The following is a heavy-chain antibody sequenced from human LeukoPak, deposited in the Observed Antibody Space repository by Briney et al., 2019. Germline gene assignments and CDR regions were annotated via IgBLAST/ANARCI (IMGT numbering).Heavy chain of an antibody. J-gene: IGHJ4*02. V-gene: IGHV3-7*03. CDR3: ERAGYGGALDY. CDR1: GFTFSSHW. D-gene: IGHD4-23*01. CDR2: INQHGSEK. Sequence: QPGGSLRLSCAASGFTFSSHWMGWVRQAPGKGLEWVANINQHGSEKYYVHSMKGRFAISRDNARNSLYLQLNSLRAEDTAVYYCERAGYGGALDYWGQGTLVSVSS.